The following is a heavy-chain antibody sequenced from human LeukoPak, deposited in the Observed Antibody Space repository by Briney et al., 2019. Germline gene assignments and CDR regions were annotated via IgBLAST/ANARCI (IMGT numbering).Heavy chain of an antibody. V-gene: IGHV3-7*01. D-gene: IGHD2-21*02. CDR2: IKQDGSEK. CDR1: GFTFSSYW. J-gene: IGHJ3*01. Sequence: SGGSLRLSCAASGFTFSSYWMSWVRQAPGKGLEWVANIKQDGSEKYYVDSVKGRFTISRDNAKNSLYLQMNSLRAEDTAVYYCTREDEGGDWGRAFDLWGRGTMVTVSS. CDR3: TREDEGGDWGRAFDL.